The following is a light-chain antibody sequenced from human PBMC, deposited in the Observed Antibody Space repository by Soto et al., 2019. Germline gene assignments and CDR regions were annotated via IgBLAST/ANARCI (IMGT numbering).Light chain of an antibody. Sequence: EIVMTQSPVTLSVSPGERVTLSCRASQSVSSNLAWYQQKPGQAPSLLIYGAFTRATGIPARFSGTGSGTEFTLTISSLQSEDFALYYCQQYNDLPLTFGQGTKVDI. CDR3: QQYNDLPLT. J-gene: IGKJ1*01. CDR2: GAF. V-gene: IGKV3-15*01. CDR1: QSVSSN.